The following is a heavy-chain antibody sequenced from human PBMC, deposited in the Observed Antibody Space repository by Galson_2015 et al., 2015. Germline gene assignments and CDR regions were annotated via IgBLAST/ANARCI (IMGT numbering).Heavy chain of an antibody. D-gene: IGHD5-18*01. CDR1: GFTFSSYS. CDR3: ARDRSYGIREYYGMDV. CDR2: ISSSSSYI. Sequence: SLRLSCAASGFTFSSYSMNWVRQAPGKGLEWVSSISSSSSYIYYADSVKGRFTISRDNAKNSLYLQMNSLRAEDTAVYYCARDRSYGIREYYGMDVWGQGTTVTVSS. V-gene: IGHV3-21*01. J-gene: IGHJ6*02.